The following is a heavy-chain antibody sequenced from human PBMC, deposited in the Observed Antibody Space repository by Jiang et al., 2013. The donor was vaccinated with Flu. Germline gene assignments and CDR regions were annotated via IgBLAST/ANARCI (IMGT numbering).Heavy chain of an antibody. D-gene: IGHD3-10*01. CDR1: GFSLSTSAVG. V-gene: IGHV2-5*02. J-gene: IGHJ5*02. CDR3: AHRLGYYASGDHRFDP. CDR2: FIGMMKK. Sequence: PTQTLTLTCTFSGFSLSTSAVGVGWIRHAPEEGPWSGLHSFIGMMKKRYSPSLKSRLTITKDTSKNQVVLTMTNMDPVDTATYYCAHRLGYYASGDHRFDPWGQGTLVTVSS.